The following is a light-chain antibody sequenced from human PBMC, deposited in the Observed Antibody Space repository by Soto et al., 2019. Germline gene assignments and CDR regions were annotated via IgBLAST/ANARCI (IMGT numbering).Light chain of an antibody. V-gene: IGKV3D-20*02. CDR3: QQRSNWPIT. Sequence: IVLTNSPGTLSLSQWERATLSCRASQTVRNNYLAWYQQKPGQAPRLLIYDASSRATGIPDRFSGGGSGTDFTLTISSLEPEDFAVYYCQQRSNWPITFGQGTRLEIK. CDR1: QTVRNNY. J-gene: IGKJ5*01. CDR2: DAS.